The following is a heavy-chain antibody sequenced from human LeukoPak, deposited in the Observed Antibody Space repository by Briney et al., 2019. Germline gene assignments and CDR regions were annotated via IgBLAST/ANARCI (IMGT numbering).Heavy chain of an antibody. CDR3: AREFSWFDP. V-gene: IGHV1-69*06. CDR2: IIPIFGTA. CDR1: GYTLTELS. Sequence: SVKVSCKVSGYTLTELSMHWVRQAPGKGLEWMGGIIPIFGTANYAQKFQGRVTITADKSTSTAYMELSSLRSEDTAVYYCAREFSWFDPWGQGTLVTVSS. J-gene: IGHJ5*02.